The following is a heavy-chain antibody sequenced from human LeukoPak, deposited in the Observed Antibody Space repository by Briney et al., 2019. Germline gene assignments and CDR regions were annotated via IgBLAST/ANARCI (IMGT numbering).Heavy chain of an antibody. V-gene: IGHV3-30*02. J-gene: IGHJ4*02. CDR1: GFTFSSYG. CDR3: SKEGVFRFGEVSLPSSLGR. Sequence: GGSLRLSCAASGFTFSSYGMHWVRQAPGKGLEWVAFIRYDGSNKYYADSVKGRFTISRDNSKNTLYLQMNSLRAEDTAVYYCSKEGVFRFGEVSLPSSLGRWGQGTLVTVSS. CDR2: IRYDGSNK. D-gene: IGHD3-16*02.